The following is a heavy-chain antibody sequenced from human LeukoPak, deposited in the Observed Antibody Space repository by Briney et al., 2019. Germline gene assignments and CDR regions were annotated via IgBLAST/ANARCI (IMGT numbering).Heavy chain of an antibody. J-gene: IGHJ3*02. V-gene: IGHV7-4-1*02. Sequence: ASVKVSCKASGYTFTSYAMNWVRQAPGQGLEWMGWINTNTGNPTYAQGFTGRFVFSLDTSVSTAYLQISSLKAEDTAVYYCALIRTYYYYDRRAGVLNDAFDIWGQGTMVTVSS. CDR2: INTNTGNP. D-gene: IGHD3-22*01. CDR3: ALIRTYYYYDRRAGVLNDAFDI. CDR1: GYTFTSYA.